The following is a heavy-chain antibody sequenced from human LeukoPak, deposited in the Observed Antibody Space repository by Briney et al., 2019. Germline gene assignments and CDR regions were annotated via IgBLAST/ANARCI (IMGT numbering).Heavy chain of an antibody. CDR3: ASAVRDLGIAVAGTDY. V-gene: IGHV3-21*01. CDR2: ISSRSIYI. Sequence: PGGSLRLSCAASGFTSSIYSMNWVRHAPGKGLEYISSISSRSIYIYYAGSVKGRFTISRDNAENSLYLQMNSLIAEDTAVYYCASAVRDLGIAVAGTDYWGQGTLVTVSS. J-gene: IGHJ4*02. CDR1: GFTSSIYS. D-gene: IGHD6-19*01.